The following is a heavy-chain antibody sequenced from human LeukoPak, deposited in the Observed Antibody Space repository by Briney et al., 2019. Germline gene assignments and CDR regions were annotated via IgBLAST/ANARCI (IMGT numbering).Heavy chain of an antibody. CDR1: GGSISSGGYS. Sequence: SQTLSLTCAVSGGSISSGGYSWSWIRQPPGKGLEWIGYIYHSGSTYYNPSLKSRVTISVDTSKNQFSLKLSSVTAADTAVYYCARHMDTAMVESRGHYYYYGMDVWGQGTTVTVSS. J-gene: IGHJ6*02. CDR2: IYHSGST. V-gene: IGHV4-30-2*01. CDR3: ARHMDTAMVESRGHYYYYGMDV. D-gene: IGHD5-18*01.